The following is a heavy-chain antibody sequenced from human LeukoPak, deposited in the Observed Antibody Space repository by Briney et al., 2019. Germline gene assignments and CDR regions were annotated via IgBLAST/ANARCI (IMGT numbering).Heavy chain of an antibody. D-gene: IGHD2-15*01. CDR3: AKDLGYCGVGSCTTIDY. J-gene: IGHJ4*02. CDR2: ISYDGSNK. V-gene: IGHV3-30*18. Sequence: GGSLRLSCAATGFTFSSYGMPWVREAPGKELEWVAVISYDGSNKYYADSVKGRFTISRDNSKNTLFLQMNSLRAEDTAVYYCAKDLGYCGVGSCTTIDYWGQGTLVTVSS. CDR1: GFTFSSYG.